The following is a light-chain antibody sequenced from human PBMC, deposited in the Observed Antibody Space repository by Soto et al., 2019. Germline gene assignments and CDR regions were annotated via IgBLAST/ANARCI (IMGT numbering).Light chain of an antibody. CDR2: GAS. V-gene: IGKV3-11*01. CDR3: QQRSIWPPECT. Sequence: EIVMTQSPATLSVSPGDGATLSCRASQSVDSNLAWYQQKPGQTPRLLIYGASTRPTGIPARFSGSGSGTDFTLTISSLEPEDFAVYYCQQRSIWPPECTFGQGTKLEIK. CDR1: QSVDSN. J-gene: IGKJ2*02.